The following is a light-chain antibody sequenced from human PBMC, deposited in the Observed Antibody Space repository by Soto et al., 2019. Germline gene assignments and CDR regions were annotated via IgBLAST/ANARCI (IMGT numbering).Light chain of an antibody. V-gene: IGLV1-40*01. CDR1: SSNIGAGYD. J-gene: IGLJ1*01. CDR3: QSYDSSLSGYV. Sequence: QSALTQPPSVSGAPGQRVTISCTGSSSNIGAGYDVHWYQQLPGTAPKLLIFININRPSGIPVRFSGSQSGTSASLAITGLRAEDEAVYYCQSYDSSLSGYVFGTGTKVTVL. CDR2: INI.